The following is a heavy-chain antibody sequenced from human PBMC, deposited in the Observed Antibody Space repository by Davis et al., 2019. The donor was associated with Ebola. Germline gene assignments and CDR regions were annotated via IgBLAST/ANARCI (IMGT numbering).Heavy chain of an antibody. J-gene: IGHJ4*02. V-gene: IGHV4-59*01. CDR3: ARASRGYSYGTGLDY. CDR2: IYYSGST. Sequence: SETLSLTCAVYGGSFSSYYWSWIRQPPGKGLEWIGYIYYSGSTNYNPSLKSRVTISVDTSKNQFSLKLSSVTAADTAVYYCARASRGYSYGTGLDYWGQGTLVTVSS. CDR1: GGSFSSYY. D-gene: IGHD5-18*01.